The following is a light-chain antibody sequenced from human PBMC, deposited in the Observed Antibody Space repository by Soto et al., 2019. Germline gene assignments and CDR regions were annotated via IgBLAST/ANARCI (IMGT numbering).Light chain of an antibody. CDR2: DAS. CDR3: QQRSNWPST. V-gene: IGKV3-11*01. CDR1: QSVSSY. J-gene: IGKJ4*01. Sequence: EIVLTQSPATLSLSPGDRATLSCRASQSVSSYLAWYQQKPGQAPMLLIYDASNRATGIPARFSGSGSGTDFTLTITSLEPEDFAVYYCQQRSNWPSTFGGGTTVEIK.